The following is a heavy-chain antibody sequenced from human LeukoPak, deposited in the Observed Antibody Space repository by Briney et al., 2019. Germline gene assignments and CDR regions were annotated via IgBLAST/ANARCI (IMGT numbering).Heavy chain of an antibody. V-gene: IGHV4-59*08. CDR2: IYYSGST. CDR3: ARTRRGYSYGNHFDY. Sequence: SETLSLTCAVYGGSFSGYYWSWIRQPPGKGLEWIGYIYYSGSTNYNPSLKSRVTISVDTSKNQFSLKLSSVTAADTAVYYCARTRRGYSYGNHFDYWGQGTLVTVSS. D-gene: IGHD5-18*01. J-gene: IGHJ4*02. CDR1: GGSFSGYY.